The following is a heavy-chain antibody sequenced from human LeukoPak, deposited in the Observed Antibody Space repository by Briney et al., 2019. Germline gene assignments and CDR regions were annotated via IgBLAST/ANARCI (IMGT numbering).Heavy chain of an antibody. CDR3: ARDQKYSSGRNWFDP. CDR2: ISAYNGNT. CDR1: GYTFTSYG. D-gene: IGHD6-19*01. V-gene: IGHV1-18*01. J-gene: IGHJ5*02. Sequence: ASVKVSCKASGYTFTSYGISWVRQAPGQGLEWMGWISAYNGNTNYAQKLQGRVTMTTDTSTSTAYMELRSLRSDDTAVYYCARDQKYSSGRNWFDPWGQGTLVTVSS.